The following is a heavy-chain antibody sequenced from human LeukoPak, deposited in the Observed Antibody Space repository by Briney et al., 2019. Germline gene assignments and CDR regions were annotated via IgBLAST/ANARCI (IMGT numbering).Heavy chain of an antibody. CDR1: GFTFSSYW. CDR3: ASSGGQGWLGKLKNWFDP. Sequence: GGSLRLSCAASGFTFSSYWMHWVRQAPGKGLVWVSRINSDGSSTSYADSVKGRFTISRDNAKNTLYLQMNSLRAEDTAVYYCASSGGQGWLGKLKNWFDPWGQGTLVTVSS. V-gene: IGHV3-74*01. CDR2: INSDGSST. J-gene: IGHJ5*02. D-gene: IGHD6-19*01.